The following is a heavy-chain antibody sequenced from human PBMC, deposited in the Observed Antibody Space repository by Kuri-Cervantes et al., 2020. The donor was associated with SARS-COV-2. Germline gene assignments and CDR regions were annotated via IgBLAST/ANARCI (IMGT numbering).Heavy chain of an antibody. CDR2: IIPIFGTA. CDR3: ARDEVGSSWYSGAFDI. CDR1: GFTFSSYA. V-gene: IGHV1-69*01. D-gene: IGHD6-13*01. Sequence: TCAASGFTFSSYAMSWVRQAPGKGLEWMGGIIPIFGTANYAQKFQGRVTITADESTSTAYMELSSLRSEDTAVYYCARDEVGSSWYSGAFDIWGQGTMVTVSS. J-gene: IGHJ3*02.